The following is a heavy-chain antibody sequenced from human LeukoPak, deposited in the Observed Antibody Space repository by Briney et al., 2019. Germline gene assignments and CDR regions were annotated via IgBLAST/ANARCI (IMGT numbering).Heavy chain of an antibody. J-gene: IGHJ3*02. CDR2: INHSGST. Sequence: SETLSLTCAVHGGSFSGYYWSWIRQPPGKGLEWIGEINHSGSTNYNPSLKSRVTISVDTSKNQFSLKLSSVTAADTAVYYCAGEMDIVVVPAAMFHDAFDIWGQGTMVTVSS. D-gene: IGHD2-2*03. V-gene: IGHV4-34*01. CDR1: GGSFSGYY. CDR3: AGEMDIVVVPAAMFHDAFDI.